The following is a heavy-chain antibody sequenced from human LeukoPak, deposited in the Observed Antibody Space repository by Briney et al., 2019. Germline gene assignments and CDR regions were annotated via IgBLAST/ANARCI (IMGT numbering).Heavy chain of an antibody. V-gene: IGHV3-21*01. J-gene: IGHJ4*02. CDR3: ARERDEGFDY. CDR2: FGTRSSSI. CDR1: GFTFSNFG. D-gene: IGHD5-24*01. Sequence: GRSLRLSCAASGFTFSNFGMHWVRQAPGKGLEWVSSFGTRSSSIYYADSVKGRFTISRDNARNSLYLQMNSLKAEDTAVYYCARERDEGFDYWGQGTLVTVSS.